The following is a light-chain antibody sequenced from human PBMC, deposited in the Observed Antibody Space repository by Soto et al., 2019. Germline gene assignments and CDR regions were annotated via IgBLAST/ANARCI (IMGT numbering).Light chain of an antibody. CDR2: DAS. CDR3: QNQGGVHV. J-gene: IGKJ3*01. V-gene: IGKV1-33*01. CDR1: QDISNH. Sequence: DIQLTQSPSSLSASVGDRVTITCQASQDISNHLNWYQQKPGKAPNLLIYDASDLETGVPSRFMGAACGPFFGYTINGLQPEDTTPYYCQNQGGVHVFGHVKKV.